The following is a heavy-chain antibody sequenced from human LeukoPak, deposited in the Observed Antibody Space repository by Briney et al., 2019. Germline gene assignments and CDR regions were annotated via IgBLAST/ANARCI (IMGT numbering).Heavy chain of an antibody. Sequence: SETLSLTCTVSGGSISHYYWSWIRQSPGKGLEWIGYIFHTGHTSYNPSLKSRVTISVDMSKNQLSLRLTSVTAADTAVYYCARGFYGAGSHFDFWGQGTLVTVSS. J-gene: IGHJ4*02. CDR2: IFHTGHT. V-gene: IGHV4-59*12. CDR1: GGSISHYY. D-gene: IGHD3-10*01. CDR3: ARGFYGAGSHFDF.